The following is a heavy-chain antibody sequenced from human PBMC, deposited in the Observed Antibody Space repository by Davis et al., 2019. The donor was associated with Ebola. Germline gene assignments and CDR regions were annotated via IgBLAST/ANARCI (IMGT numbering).Heavy chain of an antibody. Sequence: AASVKVSCKASGYTFTSYAMHWVRQAPGQRLEWMGWINAGNGNTKYSQKFQGRVTITRDTSASTAYMELSSLRSEDTAVYYCARAVPATQNLDYWGQGTLVTVSS. CDR2: INAGNGNT. CDR1: GYTFTSYA. D-gene: IGHD2-15*01. J-gene: IGHJ4*02. V-gene: IGHV1-3*01. CDR3: ARAVPATQNLDY.